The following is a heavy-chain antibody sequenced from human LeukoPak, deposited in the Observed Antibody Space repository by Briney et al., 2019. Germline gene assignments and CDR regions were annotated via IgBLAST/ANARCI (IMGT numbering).Heavy chain of an antibody. CDR1: GGSISSGDYY. J-gene: IGHJ4*02. V-gene: IGHV4-30-4*01. CDR3: AREDGYDSSGYHDSY. CDR2: IYYSGST. D-gene: IGHD3-22*01. Sequence: SETLSLTCTVSGGSISSGDYYWSWIRQPPGKGLEWIGYIYYSGSTYYNPSLKSRVTISVDTSKNQFSLKLSSVTAADTAVYYCAREDGYDSSGYHDSYWGQGTLVTVSS.